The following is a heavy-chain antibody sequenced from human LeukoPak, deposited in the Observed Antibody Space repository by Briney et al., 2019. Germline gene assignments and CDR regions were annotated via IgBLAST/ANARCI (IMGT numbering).Heavy chain of an antibody. D-gene: IGHD5-12*01. J-gene: IGHJ4*02. CDR1: GFTFDDYA. CDR2: ISWNSGSI. Sequence: GRSLRLSCAASGFTFDDYAMHWVRQAPGKGLEWVSGISWNSGSIGYADSVKGRFTISRDNSKNTLYLQMNSLRAEDTAVYYCARDPAYNGFDSYFDNWGQGTLVTVSS. V-gene: IGHV3-9*01. CDR3: ARDPAYNGFDSYFDN.